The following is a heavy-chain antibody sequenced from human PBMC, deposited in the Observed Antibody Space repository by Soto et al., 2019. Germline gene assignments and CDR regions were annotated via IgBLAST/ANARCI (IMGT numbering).Heavy chain of an antibody. CDR3: ARVPDY. D-gene: IGHD2-2*01. CDR1: GGSFSSGGYS. Sequence: QLQLQESGSGLVKPSQTLSLTCAVSGGSFSSGGYSWSWIRQPPGKGLEWIGYRYHSGSTYYNTSLKGRVTISIVRSTNQFSLKLSSVTAADTDVYSCARVPDYWGQGVLVTVSS. J-gene: IGHJ4*02. CDR2: RYHSGST. V-gene: IGHV4-30-2*01.